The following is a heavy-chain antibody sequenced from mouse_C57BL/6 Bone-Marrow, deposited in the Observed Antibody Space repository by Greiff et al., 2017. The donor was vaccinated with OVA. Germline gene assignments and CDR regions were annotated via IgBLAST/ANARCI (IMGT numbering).Heavy chain of an antibody. CDR2: ISNGGGST. J-gene: IGHJ2*01. D-gene: IGHD1-1*01. CDR3: ARWYYGSSLFDY. CDR1: GFTFSDYY. Sequence: EVKLMESGGGLVQPGGSLKLSCAASGFTFSDYYMYWVRPTPEKRLEWVAYISNGGGSTYYPDTVKGRFTISRDNAKNTLYLQMSRLKSADTAMYYCARWYYGSSLFDYWGQGTTLTVSS. V-gene: IGHV5-12*01.